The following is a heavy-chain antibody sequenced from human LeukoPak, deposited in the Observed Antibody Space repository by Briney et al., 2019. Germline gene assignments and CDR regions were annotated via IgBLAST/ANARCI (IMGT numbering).Heavy chain of an antibody. V-gene: IGHV4-30-4*01. D-gene: IGHD3-22*01. CDR3: ARPYYYDSRIDP. J-gene: IGHJ5*02. CDR2: MYYSGST. CDR1: GGSITSGDYY. Sequence: SETLSLTCTVSGGSITSGDYYWSWIRQPPGKGLEWIAYMYYSGSTYYNPSLKSRVTMSADTSKNQFSPKLSSVTAADTAVYYCARPYYYDSRIDPWGQGTLVTVSS.